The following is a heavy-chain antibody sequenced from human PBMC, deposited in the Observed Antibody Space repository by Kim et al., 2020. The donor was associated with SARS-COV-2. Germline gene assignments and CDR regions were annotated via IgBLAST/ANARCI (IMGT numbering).Heavy chain of an antibody. CDR2: K. J-gene: IGHJ4*02. V-gene: IGHV3-7*01. CDR3: ARGGYSNFDF. D-gene: IGHD2-21*01. Sequence: KNCVESMKGRFTISRDNAKNALYLQMNSLRVEDTAVYYCARGGYSNFDFWGQGTLVTVSS.